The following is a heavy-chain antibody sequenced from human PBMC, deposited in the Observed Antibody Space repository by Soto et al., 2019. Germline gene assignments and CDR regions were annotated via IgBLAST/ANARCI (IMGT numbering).Heavy chain of an antibody. J-gene: IGHJ4*02. CDR1: AFTFSSYS. CDR2: MSSSGTTI. V-gene: IGHV3-48*02. Sequence: EVQLVEFGGGLVQPGGSLRLSCVVSAFTFSSYSTKWVRQAPGKGLEWVSYMSSSGTTIYADSVKGRFTISRDNAKNSLYLQMNSQRDEDTAVYYCAGYRDLLRYWGQGTLVTVSS. D-gene: IGHD1-26*01. CDR3: AGYRDLLRY.